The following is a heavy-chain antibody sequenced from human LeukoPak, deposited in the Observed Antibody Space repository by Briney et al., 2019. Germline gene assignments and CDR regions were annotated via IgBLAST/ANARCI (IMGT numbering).Heavy chain of an antibody. Sequence: ASVTVSCKASGYTFTVYYMHWVRQAPGQGLEWTGWINPNSGGTNYAQKFQGRVTMTRDTAISRAYMELRRLRSDDTAVYYCARIRTYYYGSGPELKSYYMDVWGKGTTVTISS. CDR1: GYTFTVYY. V-gene: IGHV1-2*02. CDR3: ARIRTYYYGSGPELKSYYMDV. CDR2: INPNSGGT. D-gene: IGHD3-10*01. J-gene: IGHJ6*03.